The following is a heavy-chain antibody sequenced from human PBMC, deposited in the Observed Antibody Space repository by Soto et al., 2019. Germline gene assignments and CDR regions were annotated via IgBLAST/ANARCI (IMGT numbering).Heavy chain of an antibody. D-gene: IGHD3-22*01. CDR3: ARGITMILVVQGDAPDKYYFDS. CDR2: INHSGST. V-gene: IGHV4-34*01. Sequence: SLTCAVYGGSFSGHYWSWIRQSPGKGLEWIGEINHSGSTNQNPSLKSRVTISVDTSKNQFSLKLKSVTAADTAVYYCARGITMILVVQGDAPDKYYFDSWGQGTLVTVSS. J-gene: IGHJ4*02. CDR1: GGSFSGHY.